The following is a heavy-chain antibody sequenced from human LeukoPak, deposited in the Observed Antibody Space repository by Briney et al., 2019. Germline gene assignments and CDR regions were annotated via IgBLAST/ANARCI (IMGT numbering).Heavy chain of an antibody. D-gene: IGHD1-26*01. J-gene: IGHJ4*02. CDR2: IKQDGSEK. CDR3: AREVGATNS. Sequence: GGSLRLSCAASGFTFSNYWMSWVRQAPGKGLEWVANIKQDGSEKYYVDPVKGRFTISRDNAKNSLFLQMNSLRAEDTAVYYCAREVGATNSWGQGTLVTVSS. CDR1: GFTFSNYW. V-gene: IGHV3-7*01.